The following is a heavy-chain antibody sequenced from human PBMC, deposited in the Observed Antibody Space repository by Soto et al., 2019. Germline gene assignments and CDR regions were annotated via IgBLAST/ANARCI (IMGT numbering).Heavy chain of an antibody. Sequence: EVQLVESGGGLVQPGGSLRLSCAASGFTFSSYWMSWVRQAPGKGLEWVANIKQDGSEKYYVDSVKGRFTISRDNAKNSQYQQMNSLGAEDTAVYYWARQDIVVLPAPMGYYYYYMDVWGKGTTVTVSS. V-gene: IGHV3-7*01. CDR2: IKQDGSEK. CDR3: ARQDIVVLPAPMGYYYYYMDV. CDR1: GFTFSSYW. D-gene: IGHD2-2*01. J-gene: IGHJ6*03.